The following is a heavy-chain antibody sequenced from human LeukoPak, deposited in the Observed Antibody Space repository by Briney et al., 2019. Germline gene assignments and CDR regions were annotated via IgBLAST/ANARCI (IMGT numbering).Heavy chain of an antibody. V-gene: IGHV3-30-3*01. D-gene: IGHD6-25*01. CDR1: GFTFSTYA. CDR3: ARDTPTAIDY. J-gene: IGHJ4*02. CDR2: ISYDGSNK. Sequence: GGSLRLSCAASGFTFSTYAMHWVRQAPGRGLEWVAVISYDGSNKYYADSVKGRFTISRDNSKNTLYLQMNSLRAEDTAVYYCARDTPTAIDYWGQGTLVTVSS.